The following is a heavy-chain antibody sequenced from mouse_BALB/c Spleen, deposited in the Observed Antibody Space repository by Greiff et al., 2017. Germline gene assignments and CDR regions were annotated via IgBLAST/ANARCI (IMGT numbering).Heavy chain of an antibody. CDR1: GYAFTSYN. CDR2: IDPYNGGT. Sequence: EVQLVESGPELVKPGASVKVSCKASGYAFTSYNMYWVKQSHGKSLEWIGYIDPYNGGTSYNQKFKGKATLTVDKSSSTAYMHLNSLTSEDSAVYYCARSGLYYRYDEVYFDYWGQGTTLTVSS. V-gene: IGHV1S135*01. J-gene: IGHJ2*01. CDR3: ARSGLYYRYDEVYFDY. D-gene: IGHD2-14*01.